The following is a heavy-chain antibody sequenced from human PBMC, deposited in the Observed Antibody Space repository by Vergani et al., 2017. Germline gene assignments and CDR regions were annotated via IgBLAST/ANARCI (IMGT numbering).Heavy chain of an antibody. CDR2: MYHSGST. J-gene: IGHJ5*02. V-gene: IGHV4-59*02. D-gene: IGHD3-10*01. Sequence: QVKLQESGPGLVKPSETLSLTCTVSGASVNSYYWSWIRQPPGKELEWIGYMYHSGSTNYNTSLETRITISGDTSKNQFSLKLNSVTAADRAVYYCGRVADFYGLGSCLLDLWGQGILVTVSS. CDR1: GASVNSYY. CDR3: GRVADFYGLGSCLLDL.